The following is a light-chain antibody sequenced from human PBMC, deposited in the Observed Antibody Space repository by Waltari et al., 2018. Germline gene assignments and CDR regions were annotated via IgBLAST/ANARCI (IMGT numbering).Light chain of an antibody. Sequence: VLTQSPATLSLSPGERATLSCRASQSVSTSLGWYQQKPGQTPRLLIYDASTRATGIPARFSGSGSGTDFTLTITSLEPEDFAVYYCQQRSNWPPVVTFGGGTKVEIK. CDR3: QQRSNWPPVVT. J-gene: IGKJ4*01. CDR1: QSVSTS. CDR2: DAS. V-gene: IGKV3-11*01.